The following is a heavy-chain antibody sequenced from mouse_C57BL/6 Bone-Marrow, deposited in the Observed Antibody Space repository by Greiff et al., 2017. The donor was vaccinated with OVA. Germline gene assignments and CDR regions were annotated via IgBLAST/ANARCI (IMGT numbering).Heavy chain of an antibody. CDR2: IYPRSGNT. V-gene: IGHV1-81*01. CDR3: ASGSYYYGSSPWFAY. Sequence: VKLQQSGAELARPGASVKLSCKASGYTFTSYGISWVKQRTGQGLEWIGAIYPRSGNTYYNEKFKGKATLTADKASSTAYMELRSLTSEDSAVYFCASGSYYYGSSPWFAYWGQGTLVTVSA. J-gene: IGHJ3*01. D-gene: IGHD1-1*01. CDR1: GYTFTSYG.